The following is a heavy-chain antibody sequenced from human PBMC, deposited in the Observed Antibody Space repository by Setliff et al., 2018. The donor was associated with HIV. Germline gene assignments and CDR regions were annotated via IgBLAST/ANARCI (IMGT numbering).Heavy chain of an antibody. D-gene: IGHD6-19*01. CDR3: ATDPSGWYPY. Sequence: PGGSLRLSCAASGFTLSGYWLSWVRQAPGKGLEWVASIKQDGSEKYYVDSLKGRFAISRDNAKNSLYLQMNSLRAEDTAVYYCATDPSGWYPYWGQGTLVTVSS. J-gene: IGHJ4*02. CDR1: GFTLSGYW. CDR2: IKQDGSEK. V-gene: IGHV3-7*01.